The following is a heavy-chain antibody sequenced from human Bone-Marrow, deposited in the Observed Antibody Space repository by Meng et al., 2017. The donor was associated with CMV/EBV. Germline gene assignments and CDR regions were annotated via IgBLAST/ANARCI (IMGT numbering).Heavy chain of an antibody. CDR3: ARVGGIRDL. D-gene: IGHD3-16*01. Sequence: VSCTGSGSTASPHAISWVRQAPGRGLEWMERILPLLAIANYAKKFQGRVIITADKSTSTAYMEMSSLRSEDTAIYFCARVGGIRDLWGQGTLVTVSS. V-gene: IGHV1-69*04. J-gene: IGHJ5*02. CDR1: GSTASPHA. CDR2: ILPLLAIA.